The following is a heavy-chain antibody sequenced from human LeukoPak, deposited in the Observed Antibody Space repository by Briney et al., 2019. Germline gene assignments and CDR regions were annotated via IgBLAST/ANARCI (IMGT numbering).Heavy chain of an antibody. Sequence: SETLSLTCTVSGGSIGSYYWNWIRQSPGKGLEWIGYVSYSGSTNYNPSLKSRVTMSVDKSKNQFSLKLSSVTAADTDVYFCARATSGYYFDFWDQGTLVTVSS. J-gene: IGHJ4*02. CDR3: ARATSGYYFDF. CDR1: GGSIGSYY. D-gene: IGHD3-22*01. V-gene: IGHV4-59*01. CDR2: VSYSGST.